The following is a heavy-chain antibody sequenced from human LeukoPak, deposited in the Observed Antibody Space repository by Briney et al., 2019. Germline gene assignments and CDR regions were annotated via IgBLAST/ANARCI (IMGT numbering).Heavy chain of an antibody. V-gene: IGHV3-64*01. D-gene: IGHD6-19*01. CDR3: ASLSKGGWYDY. CDR1: GFTFSSYA. Sequence: GGSLRLSCAASGFTFSSYAMNWVRQAPGKGLEYVSAISSNGGSTYYANSVKGRFTISRDNSKNTLYLQMGSLRAEDMAVYYCASLSKGGWYDYWGQGTLVTVSS. CDR2: ISSNGGST. J-gene: IGHJ4*02.